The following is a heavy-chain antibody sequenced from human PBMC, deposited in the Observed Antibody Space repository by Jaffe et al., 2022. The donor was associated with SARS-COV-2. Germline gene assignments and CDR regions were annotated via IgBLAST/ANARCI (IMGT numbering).Heavy chain of an antibody. D-gene: IGHD6-13*01. J-gene: IGHJ6*02. CDR1: GFTFSSYA. CDR3: AKVFYSSSWYSWADYYYGMDV. Sequence: EVQLLESGGGLVQPGGSLRLSCAASGFTFSSYAMSWVRQAPGKGLEWVSAISGSGGSTYYADSVKGRFTISRDNSKNTLYLQMNSLRAEDTAVYYCAKVFYSSSWYSWADYYYGMDVWGQGTTVTVSS. CDR2: ISGSGGST. V-gene: IGHV3-23*01.